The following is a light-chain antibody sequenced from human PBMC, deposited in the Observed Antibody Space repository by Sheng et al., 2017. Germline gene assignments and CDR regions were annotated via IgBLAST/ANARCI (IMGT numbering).Light chain of an antibody. Sequence: EIVLTQFPGTLSLSPGERATLSCRASQTVSNTYLAWHQQKPGQAPRLLIYGATTRATGIPDRFSGSGSGTEYTLTISRLETEDLAVYFCQQRDSWPITFGAGTKLEIK. CDR3: QQRDSWPIT. CDR2: GAT. J-gene: IGKJ4*01. V-gene: IGKV3-20*01. CDR1: QTVSNTY.